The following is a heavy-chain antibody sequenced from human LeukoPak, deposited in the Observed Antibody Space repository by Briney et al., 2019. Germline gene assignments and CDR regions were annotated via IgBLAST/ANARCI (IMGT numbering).Heavy chain of an antibody. Sequence: GGSVKVACKASGYTFTSYAMHWVRQAPGQRLEWMGWINAGNGNTKYSQKFQGRVTITRDTSASTAYMELSSVRSEDTAVYYCAREGYDILTGYYNFDYWGQGTLVTVSS. CDR1: GYTFTSYA. D-gene: IGHD3-9*01. J-gene: IGHJ4*02. CDR3: AREGYDILTGYYNFDY. CDR2: INAGNGNT. V-gene: IGHV1-3*01.